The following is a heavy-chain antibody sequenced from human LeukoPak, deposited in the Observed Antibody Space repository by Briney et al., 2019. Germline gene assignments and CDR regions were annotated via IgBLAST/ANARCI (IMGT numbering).Heavy chain of an antibody. CDR2: INPSGGST. D-gene: IGHD3-3*01. Sequence: ASVKVSCKASGYTFTSYYMHWVRQPPGQGLEWMGIINPSGGSTGYAQKFQGRVTVTRDTSTSTVYMELSSLRSEDTAVYYCARDLRDKGSYDFWSGYYTYYYYGMDVWGQGTTVTVSS. CDR3: ARDLRDKGSYDFWSGYYTYYYYGMDV. V-gene: IGHV1-46*01. CDR1: GYTFTSYY. J-gene: IGHJ6*02.